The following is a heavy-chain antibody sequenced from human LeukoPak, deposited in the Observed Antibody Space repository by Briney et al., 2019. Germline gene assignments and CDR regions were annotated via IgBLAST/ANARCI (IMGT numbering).Heavy chain of an antibody. CDR3: ARTTEGGYTSAYFYYYYMDV. CDR1: GGSISSYY. V-gene: IGHV4-59*01. Sequence: SETLSLTCTVSGGSISSYYWSWIRQPPGKGLEWIGYIYYSGSTNYNPSLKSRVTISVDTSKNQFSLKLSSVTAADTAVYYCARTTEGGYTSAYFYYYYMDVWGKGTTVTVSS. J-gene: IGHJ6*03. CDR2: IYYSGST. D-gene: IGHD5-18*01.